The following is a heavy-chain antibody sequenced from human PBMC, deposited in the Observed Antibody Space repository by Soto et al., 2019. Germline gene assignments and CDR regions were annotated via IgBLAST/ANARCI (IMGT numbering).Heavy chain of an antibody. J-gene: IGHJ6*02. Sequence: SGPTLVNPTQTLTLTCTFSGFSLSTSGMCVSWIRQPPGKALEWLALIDWDDDKYYSTSLKTRLTISKDTSKNQVVLTMTNMDPVDTATYYCARTVMVRGVIELYYYYGMDVWGQGTTVTVSS. CDR1: GFSLSTSGMC. CDR2: IDWDDDK. V-gene: IGHV2-70*01. D-gene: IGHD3-10*01. CDR3: ARTVMVRGVIELYYYYGMDV.